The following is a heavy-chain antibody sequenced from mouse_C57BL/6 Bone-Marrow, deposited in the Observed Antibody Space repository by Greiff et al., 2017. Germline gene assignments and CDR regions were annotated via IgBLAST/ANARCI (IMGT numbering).Heavy chain of an antibody. Sequence: VQLQQSGPELVKPGASVKISCKASGYTFTDYYMNWVKQSHGKSLEWIGDINTNNGGTSYNQKFKGKATLTVDKSSSTAYMELRSLTSEDSAVYYCARKTGRWYFDVWGTGTTVTVSS. CDR3: ARKTGRWYFDV. D-gene: IGHD4-1*01. CDR2: INTNNGGT. CDR1: GYTFTDYY. J-gene: IGHJ1*03. V-gene: IGHV1-26*01.